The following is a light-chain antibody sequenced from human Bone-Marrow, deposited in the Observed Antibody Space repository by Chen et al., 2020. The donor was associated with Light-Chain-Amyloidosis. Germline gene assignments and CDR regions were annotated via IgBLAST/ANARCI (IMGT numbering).Light chain of an antibody. J-gene: IGLJ2*01. CDR1: DLPTKY. CDR3: QSADSSGTYEVI. CDR2: RDT. Sequence: SYELTQPPSVSVSQGQTARITCSGDDLPTKYAYWYQQKPGQAPVLVIHRDTERPSGISERFSGCSSGTTATLTISGVQAEDEADYHCQSADSSGTYEVIFGGGTKLTVL. V-gene: IGLV3-25*03.